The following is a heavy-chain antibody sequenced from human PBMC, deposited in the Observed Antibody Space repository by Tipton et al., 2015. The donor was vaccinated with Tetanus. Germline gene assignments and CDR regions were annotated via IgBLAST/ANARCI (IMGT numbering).Heavy chain of an antibody. CDR2: VYSVGTT. J-gene: IGHJ4*01. CDR1: GFTVSTNY. CDR3: ARDRAPPSGWYFDY. V-gene: IGHV3-66*01. D-gene: IGHD6-19*01. Sequence: SLRLSCAVSGFTVSTNYLSWIRQAPGQGLEGVSVVYSVGTTFYADSVKGRFTISRYNSKNTLYLQMNSLRVEDTAVYYCARDRAPPSGWYFDYWGHGTLVTVSS.